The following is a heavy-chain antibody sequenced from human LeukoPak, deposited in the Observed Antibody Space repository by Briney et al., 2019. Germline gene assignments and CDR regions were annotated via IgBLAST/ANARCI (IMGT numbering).Heavy chain of an antibody. J-gene: IGHJ4*02. D-gene: IGHD6-19*01. Sequence: SVKVSCKASGGTFSSYAISWVRQAPGQGLEWVGGIIPIFGTANYAQKFQGRVTITADESTSTAYMELSSLRSEDTAVYYCARSRLAVADSYYFDYWGQGTLVTVSS. CDR3: ARSRLAVADSYYFDY. CDR1: GGTFSSYA. V-gene: IGHV1-69*01. CDR2: IIPIFGTA.